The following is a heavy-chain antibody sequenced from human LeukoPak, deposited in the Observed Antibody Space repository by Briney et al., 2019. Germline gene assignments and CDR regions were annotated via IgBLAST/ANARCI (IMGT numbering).Heavy chain of an antibody. V-gene: IGHV1-46*01. CDR1: GNTFTSYY. Sequence: ASVKVSCKASGNTFTSYYIHWVRQAPGQGLEWMGIINPSGGSTSYAQKFQGRVTMTRDTSTSTVYMELSSLRSEDTAVYYCASLSANTPKDYRGQGTLVTVSS. CDR3: ASLSANTPKDY. CDR2: INPSGGST. D-gene: IGHD5/OR15-5a*01. J-gene: IGHJ4*02.